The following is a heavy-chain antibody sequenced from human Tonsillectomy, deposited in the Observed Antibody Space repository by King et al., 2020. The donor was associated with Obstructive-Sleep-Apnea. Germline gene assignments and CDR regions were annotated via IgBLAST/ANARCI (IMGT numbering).Heavy chain of an antibody. Sequence: VQLQQWGAGLLKPSETLSLTCAVFGGSFSDYYWSWIRQPPGKGLEWIGEINHSGSTNYNPSLKSRVTISVDTSKNQFYLKLNSVTAADTAVYYCARGSGAAAVNWFDPWGQGTLVTVSS. CDR1: GGSFSDYY. V-gene: IGHV4-34*01. CDR2: INHSGST. J-gene: IGHJ5*02. D-gene: IGHD6-13*01. CDR3: ARGSGAAAVNWFDP.